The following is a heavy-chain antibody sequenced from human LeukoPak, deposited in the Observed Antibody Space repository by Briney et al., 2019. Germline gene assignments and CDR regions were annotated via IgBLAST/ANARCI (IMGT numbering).Heavy chain of an antibody. D-gene: IGHD1-26*01. CDR1: GGSISSYY. CDR2: IYYSGST. CDR3: ARDSFSGSSTANWFDP. V-gene: IGHV4-59*01. J-gene: IGHJ5*02. Sequence: SETLSLTCTVSGGSISSYYWSWIRQPPGKGLEWIGYIYYSGSTNYNPSLKSRVTISVDTSKNQFSLKLSSVTAADTAVYYCARDSFSGSSTANWFDPWGQGTLVTVSS.